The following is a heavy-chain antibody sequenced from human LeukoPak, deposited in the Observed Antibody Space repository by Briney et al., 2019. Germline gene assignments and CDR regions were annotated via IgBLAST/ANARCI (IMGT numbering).Heavy chain of an antibody. D-gene: IGHD5-18*01. Sequence: SETLSLTCTVSGGSISGYYWSWIRQPPGKGLEWIGYLHYSGSTNYNPSLKSRVTISVDTSKNQFSLRLSSVTAADTAVYYCARTTEGGYTYGYFYYYYMDVWGKGTTVTISS. CDR2: LHYSGST. CDR1: GGSISGYY. J-gene: IGHJ6*03. CDR3: ARTTEGGYTYGYFYYYYMDV. V-gene: IGHV4-59*01.